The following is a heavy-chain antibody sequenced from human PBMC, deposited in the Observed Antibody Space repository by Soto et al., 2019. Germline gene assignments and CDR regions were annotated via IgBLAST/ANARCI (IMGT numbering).Heavy chain of an antibody. Sequence: QVQLVQSGAEVKKPGSSVKVSCKASGGTFSSYAISWVRQAPGQGLEWMGGIIPIFGTANYAQKFQGRVTITADESTSTAYMELISLRSEDTAVYYCARRAMVRGVILSSYGMDVWGQGTTVTVSS. CDR2: IIPIFGTA. J-gene: IGHJ6*02. CDR1: GGTFSSYA. CDR3: ARRAMVRGVILSSYGMDV. D-gene: IGHD3-10*01. V-gene: IGHV1-69*01.